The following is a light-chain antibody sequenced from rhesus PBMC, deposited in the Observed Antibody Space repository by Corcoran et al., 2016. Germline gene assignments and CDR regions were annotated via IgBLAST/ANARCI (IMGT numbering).Light chain of an antibody. CDR2: RGS. J-gene: IGKJ1*01. Sequence: DIQMTQSPSSLSASVGDRVTITCRASQGISNWLAWYQQKPGKAPKLLIYRGSNLETGVPSRFSGSGSGTDFMLTISSLQPEDIATYYCQQHDNSPWTFGQGTKVEFK. CDR1: QGISNW. CDR3: QQHDNSPWT. V-gene: IGKV1-69*01.